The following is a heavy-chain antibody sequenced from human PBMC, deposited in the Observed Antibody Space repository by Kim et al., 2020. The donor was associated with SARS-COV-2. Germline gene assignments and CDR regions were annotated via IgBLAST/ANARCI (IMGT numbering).Heavy chain of an antibody. V-gene: IGHV1-69*06. J-gene: IGHJ4*02. CDR2: TA. Sequence: TADDATKFQGRVTINADKSTSTAYMEVSSLRSEDTAVYYCARDSSGLGDYWGQGTLVTVSS. D-gene: IGHD6-19*01. CDR3: ARDSSGLGDY.